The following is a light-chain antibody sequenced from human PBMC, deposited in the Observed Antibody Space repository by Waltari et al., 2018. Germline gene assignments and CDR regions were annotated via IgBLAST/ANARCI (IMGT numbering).Light chain of an antibody. V-gene: IGKV4-1*01. CDR3: QQYYGSPLT. J-gene: IGKJ4*01. CDR2: WAS. CDR1: QNVVNSANNKIS. Sequence: DIVMTQSPDSLTVSLGERATINCKSSQNVVNSANNKISLAWYQQKPGQSPQLLIYWASTRESGVPDRFNGSGSGTDFTLTINSLQAEDVAVYYCQQYYGSPLTFGGGTKVEIK.